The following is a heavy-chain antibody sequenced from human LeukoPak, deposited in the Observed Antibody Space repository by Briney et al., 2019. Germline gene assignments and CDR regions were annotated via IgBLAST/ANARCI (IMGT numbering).Heavy chain of an antibody. CDR2: ISGSGGST. J-gene: IGHJ5*02. V-gene: IGHV3-23*01. D-gene: IGHD4-11*01. CDR1: GFTFSGYA. Sequence: GGSLRLSCAASGFTFSGYAMSWVRQAPGKGLEWVSAISGSGGSTYYADSVKGRFAISRDNSKNTLYLQMNSLGAEDTAVYYCGRLHPTDNWFGPWGQGTLVTVSS. CDR3: GRLHPTDNWFGP.